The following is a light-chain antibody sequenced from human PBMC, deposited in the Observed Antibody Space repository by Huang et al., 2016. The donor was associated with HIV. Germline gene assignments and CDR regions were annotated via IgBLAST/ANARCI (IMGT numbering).Light chain of an antibody. Sequence: DIVMTQSPDSLAVSLGERATINCKSSQNILYTSNSKTYLAWYQQKLGLPPKLVISWASTRETGVPDRFRGSGSVTDFTLTIISLQAEDVAVYYCQQYFSIPYTCGQGTKLEI. V-gene: IGKV4-1*01. CDR2: WAS. J-gene: IGKJ2*01. CDR3: QQYFSIPYT. CDR1: QNILYTSNSKTY.